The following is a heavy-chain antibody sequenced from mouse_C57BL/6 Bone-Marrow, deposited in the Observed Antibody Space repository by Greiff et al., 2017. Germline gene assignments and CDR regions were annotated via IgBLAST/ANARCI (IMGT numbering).Heavy chain of an antibody. J-gene: IGHJ2*01. V-gene: IGHV1-64*01. D-gene: IGHD1-1*01. CDR3: APTITTGVATDY. Sequence: QVQLQQPGAELVKPGASVKLSCKASGYTFTSYWMHWVKQRPGQGLEWIGMIHPNSGSTNYNEKFKSKATLTVDKSSSTAYMQLSSLTSEDSAVYYCAPTITTGVATDYWGQGTTLTVSS. CDR2: IHPNSGST. CDR1: GYTFTSYW.